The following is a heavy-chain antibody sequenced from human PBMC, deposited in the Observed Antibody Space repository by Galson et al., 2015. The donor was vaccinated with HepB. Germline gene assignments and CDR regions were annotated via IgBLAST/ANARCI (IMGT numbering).Heavy chain of an antibody. Sequence: LRLSCAASGFTFSSYSMNWVRQAPGKGLEWVSYISSSSTIYYADSVKGRFTISRDNAKNSLYLQMNSLRDEDTAVYYCARDSLINEGLDYWGQGTLVTVSS. V-gene: IGHV3-48*02. D-gene: IGHD3-16*01. J-gene: IGHJ4*02. CDR3: ARDSLINEGLDY. CDR1: GFTFSSYS. CDR2: ISSSSTI.